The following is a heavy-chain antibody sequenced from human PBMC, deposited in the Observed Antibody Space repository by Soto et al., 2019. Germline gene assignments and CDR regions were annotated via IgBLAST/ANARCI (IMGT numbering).Heavy chain of an antibody. CDR3: ARALNMYDFWSGYYWFDP. CDR1: GGSISGYY. V-gene: IGHV4-59*01. Sequence: LSLTCTVSGGSISGYYWSWIRQPPGKGLEWIGYIYYSGSTNYNPSLKSRVTISVDTSKNQFSLKLSSVTAADTAVYYCARALNMYDFWSGYYWFDPWGQGTLVTVSS. D-gene: IGHD3-3*01. CDR2: IYYSGST. J-gene: IGHJ5*02.